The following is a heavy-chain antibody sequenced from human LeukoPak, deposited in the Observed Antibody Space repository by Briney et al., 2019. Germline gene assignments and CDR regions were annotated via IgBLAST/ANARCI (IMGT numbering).Heavy chain of an antibody. J-gene: IGHJ4*02. D-gene: IGHD6-19*01. CDR1: GGSIGSYY. CDR2: IHYSGST. Sequence: PSQTLSLTCTVSGGSIGSYYWNWIRQAPGKGLEWIGYIHYSGSTNHNSSLKSRVTISVDTSKNQYSLKLNSVTAADTAVYYCARAGVAGGFDFWGQGTLVTVS. V-gene: IGHV4-59*01. CDR3: ARAGVAGGFDF.